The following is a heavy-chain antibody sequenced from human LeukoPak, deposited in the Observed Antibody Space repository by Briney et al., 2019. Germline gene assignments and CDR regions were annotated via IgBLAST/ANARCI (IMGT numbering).Heavy chain of an antibody. Sequence: ASVKVSCKASGYTFTGYYMHWVRQAPGQGLEWMGWINPNSGGTNYAQKFQGRVTMTTDTSTSTAYMELRSLRSDDTAVYYCARYYYYYMDVWGKGTTVTISS. CDR2: INPNSGGT. V-gene: IGHV1-2*02. J-gene: IGHJ6*03. CDR1: GYTFTGYY. CDR3: ARYYYYYMDV.